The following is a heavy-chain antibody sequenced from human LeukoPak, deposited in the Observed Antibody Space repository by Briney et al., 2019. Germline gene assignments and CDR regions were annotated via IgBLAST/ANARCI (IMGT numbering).Heavy chain of an antibody. CDR1: GFTFDDYT. CDR2: ISWDGVST. D-gene: IGHD1-26*01. Sequence: GGSLRLSCAASGFTFDDYTMHWVRQAPGKGLEWVSLISWDGVSTYYADSVKGRFTISRDNSKNSLYLKLNSLRTEDTAFYYCAKDGGSGATRPIDFWGQGTLVTVSS. CDR3: AKDGGSGATRPIDF. J-gene: IGHJ4*02. V-gene: IGHV3-43*01.